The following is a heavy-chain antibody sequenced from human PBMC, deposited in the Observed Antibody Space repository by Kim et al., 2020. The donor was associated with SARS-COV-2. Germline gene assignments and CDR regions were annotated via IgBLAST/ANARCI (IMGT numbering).Heavy chain of an antibody. Sequence: YAQRFRGRVSMTEDTSTDTAYMELSSLRSEDTAVYYCAAGHYYDSSGPDDYWGQGTLVTVSS. CDR3: AAGHYYDSSGPDDY. V-gene: IGHV1-24*01. D-gene: IGHD3-22*01. J-gene: IGHJ4*02.